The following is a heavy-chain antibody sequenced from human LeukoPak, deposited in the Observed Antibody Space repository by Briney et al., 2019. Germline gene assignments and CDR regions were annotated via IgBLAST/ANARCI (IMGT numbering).Heavy chain of an antibody. V-gene: IGHV1-18*01. CDR3: ARAPYDSSGYYRDY. CDR2: ISAYNGNT. Sequence: ASVKVSCKASGYAFTSYGISWVRQAPGQGLEWMGWISAYNGNTNYAQKLQVRVTMTTDTSTSTAYMELRSLRSDDTAVYYCARAPYDSSGYYRDYWGQGTLVTVSS. J-gene: IGHJ4*02. D-gene: IGHD3-22*01. CDR1: GYAFTSYG.